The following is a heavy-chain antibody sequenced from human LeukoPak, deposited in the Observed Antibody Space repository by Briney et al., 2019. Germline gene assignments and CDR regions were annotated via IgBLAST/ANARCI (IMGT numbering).Heavy chain of an antibody. V-gene: IGHV3-53*04. CDR3: ARDTGGGVDY. J-gene: IGHJ4*02. D-gene: IGHD2-8*02. CDR1: GFTVSSNY. CDR2: IYSGDST. Sequence: GGSLRFSCAASGFTVSSNYMSWVRQAPGKGLEWVSVIYSGDSTYYADSVKGRFTISRHNSKNTLYLQMNSLRAEDTAVYCCARDTGGGVDYWGQGTLVTVSS.